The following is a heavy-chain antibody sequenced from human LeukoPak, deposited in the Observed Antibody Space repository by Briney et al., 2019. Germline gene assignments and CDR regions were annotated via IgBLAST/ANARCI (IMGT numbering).Heavy chain of an antibody. CDR3: ARNPRWYYDSSGYYQKDYYYYYMDV. CDR2: IYYSGST. D-gene: IGHD3-22*01. CDR1: GGTISSYY. J-gene: IGHJ6*03. Sequence: SETLSLTCTVSGGTISSYYWSWIRQPPGKGLEWIGYIYYSGSTNYNPSLKSRVTISVDTSKNQFSLKLSSVTAADTAVYYCARNPRWYYDSSGYYQKDYYYYYMDVWGKGTTVTVSS. V-gene: IGHV4-59*01.